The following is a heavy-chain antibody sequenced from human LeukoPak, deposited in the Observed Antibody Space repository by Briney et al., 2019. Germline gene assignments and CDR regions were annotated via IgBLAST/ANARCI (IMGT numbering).Heavy chain of an antibody. V-gene: IGHV1-69*06. CDR1: GGTFSSYA. CDR2: IIPIFGTA. CDR3: AREYDILTGSNYYYSMDV. D-gene: IGHD3-9*01. Sequence: SVNVSCKASGGTFSSYAISWVRQAPGQGLEWMGRIIPIFGTANYAQKFQGRVTITADKSTSTAYMELSSLRSEDTAVYYCAREYDILTGSNYYYSMDVWGKGTTVTVSS. J-gene: IGHJ6*03.